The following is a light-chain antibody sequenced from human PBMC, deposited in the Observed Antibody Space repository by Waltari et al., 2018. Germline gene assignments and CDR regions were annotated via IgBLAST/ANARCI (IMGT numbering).Light chain of an antibody. CDR3: QQYQDWPVT. CDR2: GAS. J-gene: IGKJ1*01. Sequence: EIEVTQSPATLSVSPGERATLSCRASQSISSYLAWYQQKPGQAPRLLIYGASTRATGIPARFSGSGSGTDFTLTVSSLQSEDFAVYYCQQYQDWPVTFGRGTKFEI. V-gene: IGKV3-15*01. CDR1: QSISSY.